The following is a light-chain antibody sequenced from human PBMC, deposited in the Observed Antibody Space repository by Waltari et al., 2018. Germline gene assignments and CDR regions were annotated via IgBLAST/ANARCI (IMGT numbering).Light chain of an antibody. J-gene: IGKJ1*01. CDR2: WAS. Sequence: DIVMTQSPDSLAVSLGERDTINCKSSQSVLYSSNNKNYLAWYQQRPGQPPKLLIYWASTRESGVPDRFSGSGSGTDFTLTISSLQAEDVAVYYCQQYYSTPRTFGQGTKVEIE. V-gene: IGKV4-1*01. CDR1: QSVLYSSNNKNY. CDR3: QQYYSTPRT.